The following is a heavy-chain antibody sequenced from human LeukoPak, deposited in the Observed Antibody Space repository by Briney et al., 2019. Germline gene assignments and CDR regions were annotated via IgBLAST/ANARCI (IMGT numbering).Heavy chain of an antibody. CDR1: GFTFNIYW. CDR3: ARAKYSSRWSLDY. V-gene: IGHV3-74*03. Sequence: GGSLRLSCATSGFTFNIYWMQWVRQVPGKGLVWVSRIDSNGGGATYADSAKGRFTTSRDNGNNTMYLQMNSLRAEDTAIYYCARAKYSSRWSLDYWGQGALVTVSS. J-gene: IGHJ4*02. D-gene: IGHD6-13*01. CDR2: IDSNGGGA.